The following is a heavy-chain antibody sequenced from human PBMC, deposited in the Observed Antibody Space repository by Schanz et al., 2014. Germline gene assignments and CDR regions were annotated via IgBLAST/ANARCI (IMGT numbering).Heavy chain of an antibody. CDR1: GYTLTNFD. CDR3: ARDRRLQRQSGWDY. Sequence: QVQLVQSGAEVKKPGASVKVSCKASGYTLTNFDINWVRQAPGQGLEWMGWMNPNSGTTGYAQKFQGRVTMTRNTSTSTAYMELRGLRSDDTAVYYCARDRRLQRQSGWDYWGQGTLVTVSS. CDR2: MNPNSGTT. J-gene: IGHJ4*02. V-gene: IGHV1-8*01. D-gene: IGHD3-10*01.